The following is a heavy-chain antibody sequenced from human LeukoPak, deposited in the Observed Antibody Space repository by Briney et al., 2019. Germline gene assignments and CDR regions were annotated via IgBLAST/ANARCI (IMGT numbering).Heavy chain of an antibody. V-gene: IGHV4-38-2*02. D-gene: IGHD3-22*01. J-gene: IGHJ3*02. Sequence: SETLSLTCTVSGYSISSGYYWGWIRQPLGKGLEWIGSIYYSGSTYYNPSLKSRVTISVDTSKNQFSLKLSSVTAADTAVYYCARSGRTGYYYDSSGLGPSGAFDIWGQGTMVTVSS. CDR3: ARSGRTGYYYDSSGLGPSGAFDI. CDR1: GYSISSGYY. CDR2: IYYSGST.